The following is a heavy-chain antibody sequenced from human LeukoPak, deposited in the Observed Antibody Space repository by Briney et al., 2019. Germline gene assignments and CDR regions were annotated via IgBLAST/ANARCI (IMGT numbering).Heavy chain of an antibody. V-gene: IGHV1-2*02. Sequence: SVKVSCKASGYTFTGYYMHWVRQAPGQGLGWMGWINPNSGGTNYAQKFQGRVTMTRDTSISTAYMELSRLRSDDTAVYYCARDYYDSSGYYFGPPFAFDIWGQGTMVTVSS. CDR2: INPNSGGT. CDR3: ARDYYDSSGYYFGPPFAFDI. CDR1: GYTFTGYY. D-gene: IGHD3-22*01. J-gene: IGHJ3*02.